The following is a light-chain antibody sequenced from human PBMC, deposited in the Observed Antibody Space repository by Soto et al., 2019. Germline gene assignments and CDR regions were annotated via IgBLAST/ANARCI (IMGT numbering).Light chain of an antibody. Sequence: EGVFTQSPVPLSLSPGERATLSCRASQSFRGLLAWYQQKPGQAPRLLIYDAYNRATGIPPRFSGSGSGTDFTLTISSLEPEDSAVYYCQQRHMWPITFGQGTRLEIK. CDR3: QQRHMWPIT. V-gene: IGKV3-11*01. CDR1: QSFRGL. CDR2: DAY. J-gene: IGKJ5*01.